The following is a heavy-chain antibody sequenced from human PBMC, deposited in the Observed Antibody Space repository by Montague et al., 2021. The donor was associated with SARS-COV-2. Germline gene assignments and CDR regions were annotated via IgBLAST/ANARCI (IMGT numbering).Heavy chain of an antibody. V-gene: IGHV4-59*11. CDR2: LHHSGST. J-gene: IGHJ4*02. D-gene: IGHD4-23*01. Sequence: SETLSLTCTVSGGSISGHYCCWIRQPPGKGLEFVGYLHHSGSTSYNFSHRSRVTISLATSKNQFSLQLRSMTAADTAVYYCARGGGGFALDYWGQGTLVTVSS. CDR3: ARGGGGFALDY. CDR1: GGSISGHY.